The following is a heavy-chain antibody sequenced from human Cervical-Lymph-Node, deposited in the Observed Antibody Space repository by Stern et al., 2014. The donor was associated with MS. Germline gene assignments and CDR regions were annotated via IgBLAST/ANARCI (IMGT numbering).Heavy chain of an antibody. CDR3: ARVIRGTLGMDV. D-gene: IGHD3-16*01. Sequence: QVQLQESGPGLVKPSQTLSLTCTVSGGSISSDDYYWSWIRQPPGKGLEWIGYIYYSGSTYYNPSLKSRVSISVDTSKNQFSLKLRSVTAADTAVYYCARVIRGTLGMDVWGQGTTVTVSS. J-gene: IGHJ6*02. CDR2: IYYSGST. CDR1: GGSISSDDYY. V-gene: IGHV4-30-4*01.